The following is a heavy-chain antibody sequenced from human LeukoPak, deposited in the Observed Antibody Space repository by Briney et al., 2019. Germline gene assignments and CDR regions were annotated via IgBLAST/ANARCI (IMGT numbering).Heavy chain of an antibody. D-gene: IGHD3-3*01. CDR1: GYIFTDYY. CDR2: ISAYNGNT. J-gene: IGHJ4*02. V-gene: IGHV1-18*04. CDR3: ARDLRFLEWLDLYYFDY. Sequence: GASVKVSCKASGYIFTDYYMHWVRQAPGQELEWMGWISAYNGNTNYAQKLQGRVTMTTDTSTSTAYMELRSLRSDDTAVYYCARDLRFLEWLDLYYFDYWGQGTLVTVSS.